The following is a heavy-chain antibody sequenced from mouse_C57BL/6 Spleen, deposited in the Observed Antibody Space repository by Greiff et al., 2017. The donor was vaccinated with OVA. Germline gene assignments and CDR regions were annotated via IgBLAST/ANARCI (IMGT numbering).Heavy chain of an antibody. D-gene: IGHD2-5*01. J-gene: IGHJ4*01. CDR3: ARRDSNYVDY. CDR2: IYPGDGDT. Sequence: VQLQESGPELVKPGASVKISCKASGYAFSSSWMNWVKQRPGKGLEWIGRIYPGDGDTNYNGKFKGKATLTADKSSSTAYMQLSSLTSEDSAVYFCARRDSNYVDYWGQGTSVTVSS. CDR1: GYAFSSSW. V-gene: IGHV1-82*01.